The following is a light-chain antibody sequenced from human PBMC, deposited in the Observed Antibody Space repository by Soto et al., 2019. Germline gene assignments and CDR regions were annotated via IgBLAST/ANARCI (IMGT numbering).Light chain of an antibody. CDR1: QSVGSY. CDR2: ASS. V-gene: IGKV3-11*01. J-gene: IGKJ2*01. CDR3: QQRSNWYT. Sequence: EIVLTQSPDTLSLSPGERATLSCRASQSVGSYLAWYQQKPGQDPRLLIYASSNRATGIPARFSGSGSGIDFTLTISSLEPEDFAVYYCQQRSNWYTFGQGTKLEIK.